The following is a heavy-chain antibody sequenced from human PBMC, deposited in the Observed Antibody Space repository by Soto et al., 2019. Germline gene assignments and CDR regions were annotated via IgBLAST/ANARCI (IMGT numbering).Heavy chain of an antibody. CDR2: IYHSGST. Sequence: QVQLQESGPGLVKPSGTLSLTCAVSGGSISSSNWWSWVRQPPGKGLEWIGEIYHSGSTNYNPSLKSRVTISVDKSKNHFSLKLSSVTAAVTAVYYCARDPGDGRLHDGMDVWGQGTTVTVSS. V-gene: IGHV4-4*02. CDR3: ARDPGDGRLHDGMDV. CDR1: GGSISSSNW. D-gene: IGHD2-15*01. J-gene: IGHJ6*02.